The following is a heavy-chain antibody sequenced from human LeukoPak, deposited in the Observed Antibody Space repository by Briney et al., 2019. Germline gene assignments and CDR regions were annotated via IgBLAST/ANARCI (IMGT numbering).Heavy chain of an antibody. CDR1: GFNFSDYY. Sequence: GGSLRLSCAASGFNFSDYYMSWIRQAPGKGLEWVSYISSSGSTIYYADSVKGRFTISRDNSKNTLYLQMNSLRAEDTAVYYCAKDRLEGSGYLYYFDYWGQGPLVTVSS. V-gene: IGHV3-11*04. CDR3: AKDRLEGSGYLYYFDY. CDR2: ISSSGSTI. D-gene: IGHD3-22*01. J-gene: IGHJ4*02.